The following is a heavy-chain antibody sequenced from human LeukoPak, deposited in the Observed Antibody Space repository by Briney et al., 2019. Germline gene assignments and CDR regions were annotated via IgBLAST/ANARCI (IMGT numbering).Heavy chain of an antibody. Sequence: SGGSLRLSCAASGFTFSSYDMNWVRQAPGKGLEWVSSISGSSSYIYYADSVKGRFTISRDNAKNSLYLQMNSLRVEDRAVYYCARGSSNVAARNNWFDPWGQGTLVTVSS. V-gene: IGHV3-21*01. CDR1: GFTFSSYD. CDR3: ARGSSNVAARNNWFDP. J-gene: IGHJ5*02. CDR2: ISGSSSYI. D-gene: IGHD6-6*01.